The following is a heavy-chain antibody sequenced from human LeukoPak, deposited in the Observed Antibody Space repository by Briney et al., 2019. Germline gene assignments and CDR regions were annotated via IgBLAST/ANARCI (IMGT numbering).Heavy chain of an antibody. CDR3: ARALGRTAMVKGLDVFDY. V-gene: IGHV4-39*07. CDR2: IYYSGST. J-gene: IGHJ4*02. D-gene: IGHD5-18*01. CDR1: GGSISSSSYY. Sequence: SETLSLTCTVSGGSISSSSYYWGWIRQPPGKGLEWIGSIYYSGSTYYNPSLKSRVTISVDTSKNQFSLKLSSVTAADTAVYYCARALGRTAMVKGLDVFDYWGQGTLVTVSS.